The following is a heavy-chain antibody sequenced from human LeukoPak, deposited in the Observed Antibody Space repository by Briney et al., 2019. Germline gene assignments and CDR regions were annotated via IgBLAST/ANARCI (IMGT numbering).Heavy chain of an antibody. J-gene: IGHJ6*03. CDR2: IYYSGST. Sequence: PSETLSLTCTVSGGSISSGDYYWGWIRQPPGKGLEWIGSIYYSGSTYYNPSLKSRVTISVDTSKNQFSLKLSSVTAADTAVYYCARHLGSLYDFPLYYYYYMDVWGKGTTVTVSS. CDR3: ARHLGSLYDFPLYYYYYMDV. V-gene: IGHV4-39*01. CDR1: GGSISSGDYY. D-gene: IGHD5/OR15-5a*01.